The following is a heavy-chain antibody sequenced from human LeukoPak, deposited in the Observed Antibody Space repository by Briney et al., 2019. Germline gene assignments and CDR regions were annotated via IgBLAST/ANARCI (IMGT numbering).Heavy chain of an antibody. CDR3: ARGLVGDAFDI. J-gene: IGHJ3*02. V-gene: IGHV3-23*01. CDR1: GFTFSSYG. D-gene: IGHD3/OR15-3a*01. CDR2: ITATSSST. Sequence: GGSLRLSCAASGFTFSSYGMSWVRQAPGKGLEWVSAITATSSSTHDADSVQGRFTISRDNSKNTLYLQMNSLRAEDTAVYYCARGLVGDAFDIWGQGTMVTVSS.